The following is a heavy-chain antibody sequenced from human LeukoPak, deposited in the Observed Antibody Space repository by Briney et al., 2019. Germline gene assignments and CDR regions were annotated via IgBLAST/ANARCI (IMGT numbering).Heavy chain of an antibody. CDR2: IIPILGTA. V-gene: IGHV1-69*05. CDR1: GGTFSSYA. D-gene: IGHD2-2*02. J-gene: IGHJ4*02. CDR3: ARASVVPAAILGYYFDY. Sequence: ASVKVSCKASGGTFSSYAISWVQQAPGQGLEWMGGIIPILGTANYAQKFQGRVTITTDESTSTAYMELSSLRSEDTAVYYCARASVVPAAILGYYFDYWGQGTLVTVSS.